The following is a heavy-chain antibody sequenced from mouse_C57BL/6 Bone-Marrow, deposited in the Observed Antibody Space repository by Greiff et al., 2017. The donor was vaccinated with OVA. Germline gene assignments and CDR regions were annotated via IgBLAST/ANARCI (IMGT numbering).Heavy chain of an antibody. CDR2: IDPSDSYT. CDR1: GYTFTSYW. V-gene: IGHV1-50*01. CDR3: ALLLRSFAY. D-gene: IGHD1-1*01. J-gene: IGHJ3*01. Sequence: VQLQQSGAELVKPGASVKLSCKASGYTFTSYWMQWVKQRPGQGLEWIGEIDPSDSYTNYNQKFKGKATLTVDTSSSTAYMQLSSLTSEDSAVYYCALLLRSFAYWGQGTLVTVSA.